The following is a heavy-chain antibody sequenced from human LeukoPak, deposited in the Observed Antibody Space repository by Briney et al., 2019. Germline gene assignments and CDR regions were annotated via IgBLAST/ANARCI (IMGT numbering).Heavy chain of an antibody. CDR2: INAANGNT. V-gene: IGHV1-3*01. Sequence: ASVKVSCKASGYTFTTYAIHWVRQAPGQRLEWMAWINAANGNTKYSQNFQGRITISRDTSASTTYVVLSSLRSEDTAVYYCARIGWNYYFDYWGQGTLVTVSS. CDR3: ARIGWNYYFDY. J-gene: IGHJ4*02. CDR1: GYTFTTYA. D-gene: IGHD1-1*01.